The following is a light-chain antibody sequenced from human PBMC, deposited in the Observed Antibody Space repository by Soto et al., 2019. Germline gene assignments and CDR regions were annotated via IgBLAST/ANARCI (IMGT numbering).Light chain of an antibody. J-gene: IGLJ3*02. V-gene: IGLV2-14*01. CDR3: SSFTSSSTWV. CDR2: EVS. CDR1: RSDVGGYSY. Sequence: QSVLTQPASVSGSPGQSITISCTGTRSDVGGYSYVSWYQQHPGKAPKLMIYEVSNRPSGVSNRFSGSKSGNTASLTISGLQAEDEADYHGSSFTSSSTWVFGGGTKLTVL.